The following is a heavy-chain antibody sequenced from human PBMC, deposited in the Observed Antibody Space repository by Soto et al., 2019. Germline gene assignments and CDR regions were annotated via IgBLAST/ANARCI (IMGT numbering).Heavy chain of an antibody. D-gene: IGHD5-18*01. Sequence: ASVKVYCKASGYTFTGYYMHWVRQATGQGLEWMGWINPNSGGTNYAQKFQGWVTMTRDTSISTAYMELSRLRSDDTAVYYCAREGGTAMVTYYYYGRDVWGQGTTVTVSS. CDR3: AREGGTAMVTYYYYGRDV. V-gene: IGHV1-2*04. CDR2: INPNSGGT. J-gene: IGHJ6*02. CDR1: GYTFTGYY.